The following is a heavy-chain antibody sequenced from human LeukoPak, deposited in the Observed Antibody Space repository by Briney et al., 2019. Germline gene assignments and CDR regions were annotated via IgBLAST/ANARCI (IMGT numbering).Heavy chain of an antibody. CDR2: ISYDGSNK. D-gene: IGHD3-10*01. J-gene: IGHJ5*02. CDR1: GFTFSSYA. V-gene: IGHV3-30*04. Sequence: QTGGSLRLSCAASGFTFSSYAMHWVRQAPGKGLEWVAVISYDGSNKYYADSVKGGFTISRDNSKNTLYLQMNSLRAEDTAVYYCARDLSGSGSYYNWFDPWGQGTLVTVSS. CDR3: ARDLSGSGSYYNWFDP.